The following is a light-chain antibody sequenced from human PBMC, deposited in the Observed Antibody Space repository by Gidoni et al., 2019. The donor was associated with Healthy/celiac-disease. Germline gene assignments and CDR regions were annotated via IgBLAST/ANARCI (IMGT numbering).Light chain of an antibody. V-gene: IGKV3-15*01. Sequence: EIVMTQSPATLSVSPGERATLSCRASQSVSSNLAWYQQKPGQAPRLLIDGASTRATGIPARFSGSGSGTEFTLTISSLQSEDFAVYYCQQYNNWPQTCXPXTKVXIK. CDR2: GAS. J-gene: IGKJ3*01. CDR1: QSVSSN. CDR3: QQYNNWPQT.